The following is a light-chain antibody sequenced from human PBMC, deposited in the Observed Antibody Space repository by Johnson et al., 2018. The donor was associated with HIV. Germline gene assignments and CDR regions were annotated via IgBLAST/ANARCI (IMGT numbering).Light chain of an antibody. Sequence: QSVLTQPPSVSAAPGQKVTISCSGSSSNVGNNYVSWFQQLPGTAPKLLIYDNNKRPSGIPDRFSGSKSGTSATLGITGLQTGDEADYYCGTWDSSLSAVPFGTGTNVTVL. J-gene: IGLJ1*01. V-gene: IGLV1-51*01. CDR1: SSNVGNNY. CDR3: GTWDSSLSAVP. CDR2: DNN.